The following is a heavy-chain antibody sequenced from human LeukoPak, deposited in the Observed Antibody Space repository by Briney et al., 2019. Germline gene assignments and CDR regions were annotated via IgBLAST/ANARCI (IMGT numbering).Heavy chain of an antibody. CDR3: AKQSGYSEYFQH. CDR2: ISGSGGST. V-gene: IGHV3-23*01. J-gene: IGHJ1*01. CDR1: GFTFSSYA. Sequence: GGSLRLSCAASGFTFSSYAMSWVRQAPGKGLEWVSAISGSGGSTYYADSVKGRFTISRDNSKNTPYLQMNSLRAEDTAVYYCAKQSGYSEYFQHWGQGTLVTVSS. D-gene: IGHD3-22*01.